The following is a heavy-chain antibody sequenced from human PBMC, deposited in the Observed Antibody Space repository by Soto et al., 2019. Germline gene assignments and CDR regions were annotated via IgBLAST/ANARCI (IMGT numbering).Heavy chain of an antibody. V-gene: IGHV1-3*05. J-gene: IGHJ6*04. Sequence: QVQLVQSGAEEKEPGASVKVSCRASGYTLTSHDIHWVRQAPGQRLQWMGWINAGNDNTHYSQNFLDRVTFTRDTSANSVYIVVGGLSSEYTAVYYGGSYNWDAPSYYGMDVWGKGTTVTVSS. CDR1: GYTLTSHD. CDR2: INAGNDNT. CDR3: GSYNWDAPSYYGMDV. D-gene: IGHD1-1*01.